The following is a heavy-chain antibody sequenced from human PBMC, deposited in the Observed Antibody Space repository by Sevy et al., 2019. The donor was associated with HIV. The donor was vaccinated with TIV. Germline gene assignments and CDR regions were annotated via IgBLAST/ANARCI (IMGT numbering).Heavy chain of an antibody. CDR1: GGSISSYY. Sequence: SETVSLTCTVSGGSISSYYWSWIRQPPGKGLEWIGYIYYTGSTNYNPSLKSRVTISVDTSKNQFSLKLSSVTAADTAVYYCARELISGRYYGMDVWGQGTTVTVSS. CDR3: ARELISGRYYGMDV. D-gene: IGHD6-19*01. CDR2: IYYTGST. J-gene: IGHJ6*02. V-gene: IGHV4-59*01.